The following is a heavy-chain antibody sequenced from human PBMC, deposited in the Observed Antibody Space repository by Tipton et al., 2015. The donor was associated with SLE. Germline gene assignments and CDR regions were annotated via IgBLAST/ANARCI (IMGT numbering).Heavy chain of an antibody. V-gene: IGHV4-38-2*02. J-gene: IGHJ4*02. CDR2: IYHSGST. CDR3: ARGGVDWNYYFDY. Sequence: TLSLTCTVSGGSISSGYYWGWIRQPPGKGLEWIGSIYHSGSTYYNPSLKSRVTISVDTSKNQFSLKLSSVTAADTAVYYCARGGVDWNYYFDYWGQGTLVTVSS. D-gene: IGHD1-7*01. CDR1: GGSISSGYY.